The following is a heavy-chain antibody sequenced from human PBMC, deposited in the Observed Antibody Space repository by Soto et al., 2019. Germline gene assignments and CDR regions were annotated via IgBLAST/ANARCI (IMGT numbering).Heavy chain of an antibody. Sequence: PSETLSLTCGVPGYSISRGYYWGWIRQPPGKGLEWIGSIYHSGNTHYNPSLRSRVTISIDTSRNQFSLRLTSVIASDTAVYYCAREYSSSAGWFDPWGQGILVTVSS. CDR3: AREYSSSAGWFDP. J-gene: IGHJ5*02. V-gene: IGHV4-38-2*02. CDR1: GYSISRGYY. CDR2: IYHSGNT. D-gene: IGHD6-6*01.